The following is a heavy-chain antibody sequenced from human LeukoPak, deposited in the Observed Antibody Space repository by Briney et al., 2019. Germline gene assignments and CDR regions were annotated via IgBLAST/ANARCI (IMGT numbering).Heavy chain of an antibody. CDR3: AREELLAYFDY. CDR1: GYSISSGYY. CDR2: IYHSGST. J-gene: IGHJ4*02. V-gene: IGHV4-38-2*02. D-gene: IGHD2-21*01. Sequence: PSETLSLTCAVSGYSISSGYYWGWIRQPPGKGLEWIGSIYHSGSTYYNPSLKSRVTISVDTSKNQFSLKLSSVTAADTAVYYCAREELLAYFDYWCQRTPVTVSS.